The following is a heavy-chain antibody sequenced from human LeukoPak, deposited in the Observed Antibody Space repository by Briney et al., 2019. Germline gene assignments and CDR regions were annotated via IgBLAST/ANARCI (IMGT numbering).Heavy chain of an antibody. CDR1: GYSISSGYY. D-gene: IGHD2-8*02. Sequence: PSETLSLTCTVSGYSISSGYYWGWIRQPPGKGLQWIGSIYQSGSTYYNPSLKSRVTISVDTSKNQFSLKLRSVTAADTAIYYCATYRQVLLPFESWGQGTLVTVSS. CDR3: ATYRQVLLPFES. J-gene: IGHJ4*02. CDR2: IYQSGST. V-gene: IGHV4-38-2*02.